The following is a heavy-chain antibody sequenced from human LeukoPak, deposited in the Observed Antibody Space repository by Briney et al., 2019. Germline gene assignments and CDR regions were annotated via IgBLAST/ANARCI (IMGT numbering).Heavy chain of an antibody. CDR1: GGTFSSHA. V-gene: IGHV1-69*13. J-gene: IGHJ4*02. Sequence: ASVKVSCKASGGTFSSHAISWVRQAPGQGLEWMGGIIPIFGTANYAQKFRGRVTITADESTSTAYMELSSLRSEDTAVYYCARDYYDSSGYYFGYWGQGTLVTVSS. D-gene: IGHD3-22*01. CDR2: IIPIFGTA. CDR3: ARDYYDSSGYYFGY.